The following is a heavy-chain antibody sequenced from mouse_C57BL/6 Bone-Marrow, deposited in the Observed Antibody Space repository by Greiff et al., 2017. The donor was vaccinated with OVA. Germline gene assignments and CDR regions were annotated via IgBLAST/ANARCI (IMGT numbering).Heavy chain of an antibody. CDR1: GFSLTSYA. CDR3: ARNERWQATLAWFAY. V-gene: IGHV2-9-1*01. CDR2: IWTGGGT. J-gene: IGHJ3*01. D-gene: IGHD3-2*02. Sequence: VQLVESGPGLVAPSQSLSITCTVSGFSLTSYAISWVRQPPGKGLEWLGVIWTGGGTNYNSALKSRLSISKDNSKSQVFLKMNSLQTDDTARYYCARNERWQATLAWFAYWGQGTLVTVSA.